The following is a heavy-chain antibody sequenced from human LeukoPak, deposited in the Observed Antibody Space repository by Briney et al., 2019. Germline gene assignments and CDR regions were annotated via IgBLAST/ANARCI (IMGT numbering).Heavy chain of an antibody. CDR1: GGSISSSSYY. Sequence: SETLSLTCTVSGGSISSSSYYWGWIRQPPGKGLEWIGEINHSGSTNYNPSLKSRVTISVDTSKNQFSLKLSSVTAADTAVYYCASQKMTTVDSWGQGTLVTVSS. CDR2: INHSGST. J-gene: IGHJ5*02. V-gene: IGHV4-39*07. D-gene: IGHD4-23*01. CDR3: ASQKMTTVDS.